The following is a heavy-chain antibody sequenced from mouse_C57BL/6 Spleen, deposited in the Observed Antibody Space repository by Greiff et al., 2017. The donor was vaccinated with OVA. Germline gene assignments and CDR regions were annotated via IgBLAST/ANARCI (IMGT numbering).Heavy chain of an antibody. D-gene: IGHD2-5*01. V-gene: IGHV1-19*01. CDR1: GYTFTDYY. CDR3: ARAYYSNYVGY. CDR2: INPYNGGT. Sequence: EVQGVESGPVLVKPGASVKMSCKASGYTFTDYYMNWVKQSHGKSLEWIGVINPYNGGTSYNQKFKGKATFTVDKSSSTAYMELNSLTSEDSAVYYCARAYYSNYVGYWGQGTTLTVSS. J-gene: IGHJ2*01.